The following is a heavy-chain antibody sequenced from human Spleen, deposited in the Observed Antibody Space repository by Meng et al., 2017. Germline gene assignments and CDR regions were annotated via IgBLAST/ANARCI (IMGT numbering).Heavy chain of an antibody. CDR2: ISGSGGGT. V-gene: IGHV3-23*01. D-gene: IGHD3-3*01. Sequence: GESLKISCAASGFTFSSYAMSWVRQTPGKGLESVSAISGSGGGTYYADSVKGRFTISRDNSKNTLSLQMNSLRAEDTAVYYCAKELKSGYYLEYWGQGTLVTVSS. J-gene: IGHJ4*02. CDR1: GFTFSSYA. CDR3: AKELKSGYYLEY.